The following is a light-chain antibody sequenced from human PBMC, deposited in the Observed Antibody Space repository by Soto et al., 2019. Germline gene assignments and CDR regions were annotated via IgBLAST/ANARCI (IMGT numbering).Light chain of an antibody. V-gene: IGLV2-14*01. J-gene: IGLJ1*01. Sequence: QDVLTQPASVSGSPGQSITISCTGTSSDVGGYNYVSWYQQDPGKAPKLMIYEVSNRAAGVSNRFSGSKSGNTASLTISGLQAEDEADYYCSSYTSSSTPYVFGTGTKVTVL. CDR2: EVS. CDR1: SSDVGGYNY. CDR3: SSYTSSSTPYV.